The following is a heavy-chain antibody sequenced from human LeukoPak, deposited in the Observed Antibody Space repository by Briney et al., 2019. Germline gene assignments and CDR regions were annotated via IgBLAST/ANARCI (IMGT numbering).Heavy chain of an antibody. V-gene: IGHV4-4*07. J-gene: IGHJ4*02. CDR2: ISTSGST. CDR1: GGSISRYY. CDR3: ARDVDCTNDGCPQSGLAY. Sequence: SETLSLTCTVSGGSISRYYWSWIRQPAGKGLESIGHISTSGSTNYSPSLKSRVTILVDRSKNQFSLKLSSLAAADTAVYYCARDVDCTNDGCPQSGLAYWGQGALVTVSS. D-gene: IGHD2-8*01.